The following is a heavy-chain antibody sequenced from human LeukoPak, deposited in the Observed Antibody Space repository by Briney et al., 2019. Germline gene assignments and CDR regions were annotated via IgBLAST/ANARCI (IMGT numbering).Heavy chain of an antibody. CDR1: GFTFSSYE. CDR3: ARDLQLGD. Sequence: GGSLRLSCAASGFTFSSYEMNWVRQAPGKGLEWISYISGSGSTIYYADSMKGRFTISRDNAKNTLYLQMNSLRAEDTAVYYCARDLQLGDWGQGTLVTVSS. V-gene: IGHV3-48*03. CDR2: ISGSGSTI. D-gene: IGHD5-18*01. J-gene: IGHJ4*02.